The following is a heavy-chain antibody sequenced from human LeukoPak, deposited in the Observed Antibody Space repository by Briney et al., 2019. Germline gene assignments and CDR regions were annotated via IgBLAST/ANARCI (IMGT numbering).Heavy chain of an antibody. CDR1: GFPFHNYW. D-gene: IGHD3-10*01. V-gene: IGHV3-7*01. J-gene: IGHJ4*02. Sequence: GGSPRLSCAASGFPFHNYWMTWVRQAPGKGLEWVAYINQDENEKYYLDSVKGRFTISRDNAETSLFLQMTSLRVEDTAIYYCARGLYGSGRRSLMAHWGPGTLVAVSS. CDR3: ARGLYGSGRRSLMAH. CDR2: INQDENEK.